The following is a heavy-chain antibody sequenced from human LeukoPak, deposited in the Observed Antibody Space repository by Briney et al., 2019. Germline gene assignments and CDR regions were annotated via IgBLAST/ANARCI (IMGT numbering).Heavy chain of an antibody. Sequence: SETLSLTCADYGGSFSGYYWSWIRQPPGKGLEWIGEINHSGSTNYNPSLKSRVTISVDTSKNQFSLKLSSVTAADTAVYYCARGEWRSSSAPKNNWFDPWGQRTLVTVSS. D-gene: IGHD6-6*01. CDR2: INHSGST. CDR1: GGSFSGYY. CDR3: ARGEWRSSSAPKNNWFDP. J-gene: IGHJ5*02. V-gene: IGHV4-34*01.